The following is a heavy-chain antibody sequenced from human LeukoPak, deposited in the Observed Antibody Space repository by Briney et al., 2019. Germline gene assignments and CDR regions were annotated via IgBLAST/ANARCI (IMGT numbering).Heavy chain of an antibody. CDR1: GGSFSGYY. J-gene: IGHJ4*02. CDR3: ARGGRHSYGPRPFDY. Sequence: SETLSLTCAVYGGSFSGYYWSWIRQPPGKGLEWIEEINHSGSTNYNPSLKSRVTISVDTSKNQFSLKLSSVTAADTAVYYCARGGRHSYGPRPFDYWGQGTLVTVSS. V-gene: IGHV4-34*01. CDR2: INHSGST. D-gene: IGHD5-18*01.